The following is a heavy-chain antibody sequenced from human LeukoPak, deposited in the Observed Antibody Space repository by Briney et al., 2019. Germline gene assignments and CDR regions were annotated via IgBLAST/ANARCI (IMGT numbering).Heavy chain of an antibody. CDR1: GFTFSSYW. D-gene: IGHD3-10*01. Sequence: GGSPRLSCAASGFTFSSYWMHWVRQAPGKGLVWVSHINNDGSETSYADSVKGRFTISRDNAKNTVYLQMNTLRGEDTAVYYCARGVGGLNNWGQGALVTVSS. J-gene: IGHJ4*02. CDR3: ARGVGGLNN. V-gene: IGHV3-74*01. CDR2: INNDGSET.